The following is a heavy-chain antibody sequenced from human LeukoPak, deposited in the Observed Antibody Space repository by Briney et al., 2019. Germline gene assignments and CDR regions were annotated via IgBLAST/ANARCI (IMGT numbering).Heavy chain of an antibody. Sequence: SETLSLTCSVSGGSTSSGVYFWNWIRQLPGKGLECVGYISYSGITYYNPSLKSRVTISVDTSKNQFSRKLSSVTAADTAVYYCARSFGWSGYSTYYYYYYMDVWGKGTTVTVSS. CDR1: GGSTSSGVYF. CDR2: ISYSGIT. D-gene: IGHD3-3*01. V-gene: IGHV4-31*03. J-gene: IGHJ6*03. CDR3: ARSFGWSGYSTYYYYYYMDV.